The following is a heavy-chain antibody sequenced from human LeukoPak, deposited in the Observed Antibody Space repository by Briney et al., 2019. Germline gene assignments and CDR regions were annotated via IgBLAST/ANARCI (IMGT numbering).Heavy chain of an antibody. D-gene: IGHD3-10*01. J-gene: IGHJ4*02. V-gene: IGHV1-8*01. Sequence: GASVKVSCKASGYTFTSYDINWVRQATGQGLEWMGWISPNSGNTGYAQKLQGRVTMTTDTSTSTAYMELRSLRSDDTAVYYCARLDGRRGDDWGQGTLVTVSS. CDR1: GYTFTSYD. CDR2: ISPNSGNT. CDR3: ARLDGRRGDD.